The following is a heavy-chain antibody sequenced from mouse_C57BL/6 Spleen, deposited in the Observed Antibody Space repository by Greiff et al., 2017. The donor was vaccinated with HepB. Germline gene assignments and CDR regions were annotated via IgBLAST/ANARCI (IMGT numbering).Heavy chain of an antibody. Sequence: EVQLQQSGPELVKPGASVKISCKASGYTFTDYYMNWVKQSHGKSLEWIGDINPNNGGTSYNQKFKGKAKLTVDKSSSTAYMELRSLTSEDSAVYYCARSVDGYDRYFDVWGTGTTVTVSS. CDR2: INPNNGGT. CDR3: ARSVDGYDRYFDV. CDR1: GYTFTDYY. J-gene: IGHJ1*03. V-gene: IGHV1-26*01. D-gene: IGHD2-2*01.